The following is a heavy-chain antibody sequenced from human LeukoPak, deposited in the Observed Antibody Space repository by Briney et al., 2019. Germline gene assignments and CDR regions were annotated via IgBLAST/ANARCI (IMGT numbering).Heavy chain of an antibody. Sequence: SETLSLTCTVSGGSISSYYWSWIRQPPGKGLEWIGYIYYSGSTNYNPSLKSRVTISVDTSKNQFSLKLSSVTAADTAVYYCARAPVFKSVRGSQNDYYYGMDVWGQGTTVTVSS. J-gene: IGHJ6*02. CDR3: ARAPVFKSVRGSQNDYYYGMDV. V-gene: IGHV4-59*01. CDR2: IYYSGST. D-gene: IGHD5/OR15-5a*01. CDR1: GGSISSYY.